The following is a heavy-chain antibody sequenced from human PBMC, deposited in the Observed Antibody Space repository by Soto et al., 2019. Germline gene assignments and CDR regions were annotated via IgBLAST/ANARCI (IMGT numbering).Heavy chain of an antibody. J-gene: IGHJ4*01. CDR1: GFNILSNA. CDR2: VNSGGGTS. CDR3: AKLEKHYYSNS. V-gene: IGHV3-23*01. D-gene: IGHD1-1*01. Sequence: EVQLLESGGTLVQPGGSLRLSCAVSGFNILSNAMTWVRQAPGKGLEWVSTVNSGGGTSYYADSVKGRVTISTDSSKNTVCLKIKSSGADYKVVNYSAKLEKHYYSNSWGQGTPVTVSS.